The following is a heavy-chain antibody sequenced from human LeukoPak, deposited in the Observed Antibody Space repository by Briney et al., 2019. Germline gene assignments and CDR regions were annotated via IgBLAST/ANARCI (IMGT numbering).Heavy chain of an antibody. J-gene: IGHJ4*02. D-gene: IGHD2-2*01. CDR3: AKVGYCSSTSCYWRGTYYFDY. CDR1: GFTLSSYA. CDR2: ISGSGGST. Sequence: GGSLRLSCAASGFTLSSYAMSWVRQAPGKGLEWVSAISGSGGSTYYADSVKGRFTISRDNSKNTLYLQMNSLRAEDTAVYYCAKVGYCSSTSCYWRGTYYFDYWGQGTLVTVSS. V-gene: IGHV3-23*01.